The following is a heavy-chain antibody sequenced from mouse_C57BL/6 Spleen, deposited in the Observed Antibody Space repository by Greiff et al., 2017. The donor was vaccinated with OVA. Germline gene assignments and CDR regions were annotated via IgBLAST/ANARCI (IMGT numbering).Heavy chain of an antibody. V-gene: IGHV1-22*01. CDR1: GYTFTDYN. D-gene: IGHD2-4*01. CDR3: AKVYDYDERDYFDY. CDR2: INPNNGGT. Sequence: VQLKESGPELVKPGASVKMSCKASGYTFTDYNMHWVKQSHGKSLEWIGYINPNNGGTSYNQKFKGKATLTVNKSSSTAYMELRSLTSEDSAVYYCAKVYDYDERDYFDYWGQGTTLTVSS. J-gene: IGHJ2*01.